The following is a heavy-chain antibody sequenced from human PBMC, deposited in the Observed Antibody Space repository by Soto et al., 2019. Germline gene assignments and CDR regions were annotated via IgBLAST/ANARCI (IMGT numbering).Heavy chain of an antibody. CDR2: IYWDDDK. CDR1: GFSLSTSGVG. CDR3: AHLNIAAAFLDY. Sequence: SGPTLVKPTQTLTLTCTFSGFSLSTSGVGVGWIRQPPGKALEWLALIYWDDDKRYSPSLTSRLTITKDTSKNQVVLTMTNMDPVDTATYYCAHLNIAAAFLDYWGQGTLVTVSS. D-gene: IGHD6-13*01. J-gene: IGHJ4*02. V-gene: IGHV2-5*02.